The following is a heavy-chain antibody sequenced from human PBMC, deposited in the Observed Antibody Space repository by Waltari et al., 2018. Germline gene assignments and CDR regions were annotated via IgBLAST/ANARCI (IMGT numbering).Heavy chain of an antibody. V-gene: IGHV3-30*02. CDR1: GFTFSSYG. Sequence: QVQLVESGGGVVQPGGSLRPSCAASGFTFSSYGMHWVRRAPGKGLEWVAFIRYDGSNKYYADSVKGRFTISRDNSKNTLYLQMNSLRAEDTAVYYCAKDAGEGARLGYYMDVWGKGTTVTVSS. CDR2: IRYDGSNK. J-gene: IGHJ6*03. D-gene: IGHD3-16*01. CDR3: AKDAGEGARLGYYMDV.